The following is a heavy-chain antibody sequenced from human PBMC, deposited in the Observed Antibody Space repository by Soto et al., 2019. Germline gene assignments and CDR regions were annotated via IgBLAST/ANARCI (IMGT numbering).Heavy chain of an antibody. CDR2: INAGNGNT. CDR1: GYTFTSYA. V-gene: IGHV1-3*01. CDR3: AREDSSWYYYYYGMDV. Sequence: GASVKVSCKASGYTFTSYAMHWVRQAPGQKLEWMGWINAGNGNTKYSQKFQGRVTITRDTSASTAYMELSSLRSEDTAVYYCAREDSSWYYYYYGMDVWGQGTTVTVSS. D-gene: IGHD6-13*01. J-gene: IGHJ6*02.